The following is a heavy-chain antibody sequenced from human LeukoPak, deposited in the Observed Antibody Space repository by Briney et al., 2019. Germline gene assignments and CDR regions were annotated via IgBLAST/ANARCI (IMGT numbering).Heavy chain of an antibody. V-gene: IGHV1-46*01. D-gene: IGHD4-17*01. CDR3: ARGNGDYGGGFDY. CDR1: GYTFTSYY. J-gene: IGHJ4*02. CDR2: INPTGGST. Sequence: GASVKVSCKASGYTFTSYYMHWVRQAPGQGLEWMGIINPTGGSTSYAQKFQGRVTMTRDTSTSTVYMGLSSLRSEDTALYYCARGNGDYGGGFDYWGQVTLVTVSS.